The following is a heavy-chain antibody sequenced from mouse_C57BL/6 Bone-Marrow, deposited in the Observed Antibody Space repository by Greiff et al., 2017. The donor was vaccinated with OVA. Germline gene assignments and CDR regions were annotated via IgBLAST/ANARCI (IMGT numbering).Heavy chain of an antibody. CDR2: IRNKANGYTT. J-gene: IGHJ3*01. V-gene: IGHV7-3*01. CDR1: GFTFTDYY. Sequence: EVQLVESGGGLVQPGGSLSLSCAASGFTFTDYYMSWVRQPPGKALEWLGFIRNKANGYTTENSASVKGRFTISRDNSQSILYLQMNALRAEDSATYYCARYGVWDYGGFAYWGQGTLVTVSA. CDR3: ARYGVWDYGGFAY. D-gene: IGHD2-4*01.